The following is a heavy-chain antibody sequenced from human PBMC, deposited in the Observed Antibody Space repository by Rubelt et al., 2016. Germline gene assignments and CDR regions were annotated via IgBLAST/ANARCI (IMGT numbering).Heavy chain of an antibody. CDR3: ARVLGGTYYDAFDM. CDR2: IHPSGST. J-gene: IGHJ3*02. D-gene: IGHD1-26*01. V-gene: IGHV4-34*01. Sequence: QVQLQQWGARLLKPSEALSLTCAVFGGSFSGYYWTWIRQPPGKGLERIGEIHPSGSTSHNPSLNIRVTISVETSKNQFSLGLNAVTAADTAVYYCARVLGGTYYDAFDMWGQGTVVTVFS. CDR1: GGSFSGYY.